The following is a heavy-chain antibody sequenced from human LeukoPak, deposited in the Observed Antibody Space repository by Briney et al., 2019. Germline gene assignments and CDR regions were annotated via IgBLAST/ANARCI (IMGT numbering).Heavy chain of an antibody. V-gene: IGHV3-30-3*01. D-gene: IGHD3-3*01. J-gene: IGHJ4*02. CDR1: GFTFSSYA. Sequence: PGGSLRLSCAASGFTFSSYAMYWVRQAPGKGLEWVAVISYDGSNKYYADSVKGRFTISRDNSKNTLYLQMNSLRAEDTAVYYCARPATLGWLSLYYFDYWGQGTLVTVSS. CDR2: ISYDGSNK. CDR3: ARPATLGWLSLYYFDY.